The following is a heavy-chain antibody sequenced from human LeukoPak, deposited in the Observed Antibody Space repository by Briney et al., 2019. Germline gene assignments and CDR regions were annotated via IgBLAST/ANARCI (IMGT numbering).Heavy chain of an antibody. CDR2: INNDGSYT. D-gene: IGHD6-19*01. CDR3: ARETSGHDY. CDR1: GFTFSSYA. V-gene: IGHV3-74*01. Sequence: GGSLRLSCAASGFTFSSYAMHWVRQAPGKGLVWVSRINNDGSYTNYADSVKGRFTISRDNAKNTLYLQMNSLRGEDTAVYYCARETSGHDYWGQGTLVTVSS. J-gene: IGHJ4*02.